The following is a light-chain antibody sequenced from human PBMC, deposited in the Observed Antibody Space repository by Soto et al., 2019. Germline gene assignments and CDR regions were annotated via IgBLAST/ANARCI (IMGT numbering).Light chain of an antibody. CDR3: QQYNNRPQT. V-gene: IGKV3-15*01. CDR2: GAS. CDR1: QGVSSS. Sequence: VVMTQSPPTLSVSPGERATLSCRASQGVSSSLAWYQQKPGQAPRLIIYGASTRATGVPPRFSGSGSGTEFILTISSLQSEDFAVYYCQQYNNRPQTFGQGTKVDIK. J-gene: IGKJ1*01.